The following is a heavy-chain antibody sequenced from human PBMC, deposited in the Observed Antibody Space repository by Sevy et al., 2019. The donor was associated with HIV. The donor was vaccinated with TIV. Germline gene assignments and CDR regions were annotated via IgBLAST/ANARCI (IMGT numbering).Heavy chain of an antibody. D-gene: IGHD2-15*01. CDR2: TGRRGGAT. CDR3: AKDVVAVVGDAFDV. V-gene: IGHV3-23*01. J-gene: IGHJ3*01. Sequence: GGSLRLSCAASGFPFSSYDMNWVRQGPGKGLEWVSATGRRGGATYYADSVKGRFTISRDNSKNTLYLQMDSLRAEDTAVYYCAKDVVAVVGDAFDVWGQGTMVTVSS. CDR1: GFPFSSYD.